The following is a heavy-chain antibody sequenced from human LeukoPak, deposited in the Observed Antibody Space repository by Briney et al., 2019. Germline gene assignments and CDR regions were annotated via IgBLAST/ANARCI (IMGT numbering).Heavy chain of an antibody. CDR1: GDSVSSNRAA. J-gene: IGHJ5*02. CDR3: ARQGFRRFDP. D-gene: IGHD3-3*01. CDR2: TYYTSKWYN. V-gene: IGHV6-1*01. Sequence: SQTLSLTCAISGDSVSSNRAAWNWFRQSPSRGLEWLGRTYYTSKWYNDYAVSVKSRITVNPDTSKNQFSLHLNSVTPEGTAVYYCARQGFRRFDPWGQGTLVTVSS.